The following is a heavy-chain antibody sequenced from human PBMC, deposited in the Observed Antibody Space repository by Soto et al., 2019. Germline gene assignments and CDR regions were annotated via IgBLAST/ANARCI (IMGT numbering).Heavy chain of an antibody. CDR2: INHSGST. V-gene: IGHV4-34*01. CDR3: TRGREVTVTDDVVAFDI. J-gene: IGHJ3*02. D-gene: IGHD4-17*01. Sequence: QVQLQQWGAGLLKPSETLSLTCAVYGGSFSGYFWSWIRQPPGKGLEWIGEINHSGSTNYNPSLKARVTISVDTSKNQFSLKVSSVTAADMARYYCTRGREVTVTDDVVAFDIWGQGTRVTVSS. CDR1: GGSFSGYF.